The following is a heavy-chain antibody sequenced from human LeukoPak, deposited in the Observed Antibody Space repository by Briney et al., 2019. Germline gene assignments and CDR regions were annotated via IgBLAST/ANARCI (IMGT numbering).Heavy chain of an antibody. CDR3: ARDLNWENY. Sequence: QPGGSLRLSCAASGFTFSTYWMTWVRQAPGKGLEWVANIKPDGSQIYYVDSVKGRFTISRDNAKNSLYLQMNSLRAEDTAVYYCARDLNWENYWGQGTLVTVSS. D-gene: IGHD7-27*01. V-gene: IGHV3-7*01. J-gene: IGHJ4*02. CDR2: IKPDGSQI. CDR1: GFTFSTYW.